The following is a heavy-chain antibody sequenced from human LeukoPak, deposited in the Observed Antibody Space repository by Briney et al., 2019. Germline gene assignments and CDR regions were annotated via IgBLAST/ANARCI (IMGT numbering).Heavy chain of an antibody. D-gene: IGHD2-2*01. J-gene: IGHJ4*02. CDR3: ARGGWRGTSFYDY. V-gene: IGHV4-34*01. Sequence: SETLSLTCAVYGGSFSGYYWSWIRQPPGEGLEWIGEINHSGSTNYNPSLKSRVTISVDTSKNQFSLKLSSVTAADTAVYYCARGGWRGTSFYDYWGQGTLVTVSS. CDR2: INHSGST. CDR1: GGSFSGYY.